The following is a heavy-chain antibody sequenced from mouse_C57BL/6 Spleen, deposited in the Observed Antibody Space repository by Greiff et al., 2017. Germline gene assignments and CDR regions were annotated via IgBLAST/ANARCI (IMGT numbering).Heavy chain of an antibody. V-gene: IGHV1-69*01. CDR2: IDPSDSDT. Sequence: QVQLQQPGAELVMPGASVKLSCKASGYTFTSYCMHWVKQRPGQGLEWIGEIDPSDSDTNYNQKFKGKSTLTVDTSSSTAYIQLSSLTSEDSAVYYCARFYYGSGPHFDYWGQGTTLTVSS. J-gene: IGHJ2*01. D-gene: IGHD1-1*01. CDR3: ARFYYGSGPHFDY. CDR1: GYTFTSYC.